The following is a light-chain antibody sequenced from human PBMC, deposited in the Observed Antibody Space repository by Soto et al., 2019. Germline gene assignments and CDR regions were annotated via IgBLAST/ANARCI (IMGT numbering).Light chain of an antibody. Sequence: QSALTQPASVSGSPGQSITISCTGTSSDVGYYNYVSWFQQHPGKAPKLMISEVFNRPSGVSIRFSGSKSGDTASLTITGLQAEDEADYYCSSYAAGSIYVFGTGTKLTFL. CDR2: EVF. J-gene: IGLJ1*01. CDR3: SSYAAGSIYV. CDR1: SSDVGYYNY. V-gene: IGLV2-14*01.